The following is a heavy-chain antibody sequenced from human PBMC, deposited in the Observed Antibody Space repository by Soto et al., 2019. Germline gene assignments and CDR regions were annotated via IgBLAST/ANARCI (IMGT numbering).Heavy chain of an antibody. Sequence: QVQLVQSGAEVKKPGASVKVSCKASGYTFTSYGISWVRQAPGQGLERMGWISAYNGNTNYAQKLQGRVTMTTDTSTSTAFMELRSLRSDDTAVYYCARTTYYDILTGYPSVFDYWGQGTLVTVSS. D-gene: IGHD3-9*01. CDR2: ISAYNGNT. V-gene: IGHV1-18*01. CDR1: GYTFTSYG. J-gene: IGHJ4*02. CDR3: ARTTYYDILTGYPSVFDY.